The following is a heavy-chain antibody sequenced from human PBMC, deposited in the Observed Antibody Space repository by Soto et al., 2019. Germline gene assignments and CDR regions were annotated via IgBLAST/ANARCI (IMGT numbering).Heavy chain of an antibody. J-gene: IGHJ4*02. CDR1: GFTFSSYA. CDR3: GGECSGYGLCYGY. V-gene: IGHV3-30-3*01. CDR2: ISYDGSNK. Sequence: QVQLVESGGGVVQPGRSLRLSCAASGFTFSSYAMHWVRQAPGKGLEWVAVISYDGSNKYYADSVKGRFTISRDNSKKPLLLQMNSLRAEDTAVYYWGGECSGYGLCYGYLGQGSVVTVSS. D-gene: IGHD5-12*01.